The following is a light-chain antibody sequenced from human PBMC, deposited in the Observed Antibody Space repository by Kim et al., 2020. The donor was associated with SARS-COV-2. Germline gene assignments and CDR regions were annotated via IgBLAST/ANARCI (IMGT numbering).Light chain of an antibody. CDR2: GAS. J-gene: IGKJ4*01. V-gene: IGKV3-20*01. Sequence: EIVLTQSPGTLTLSPGERATLSCRASETITYTYLAWYQQKPGQAPRLLLYGASSRATGIPDRFSGSGSGTDFTLTISRLQPEDFAVFFCQVSGSSLVFGGGTKLDI. CDR3: QVSGSSLV. CDR1: ETITYTY.